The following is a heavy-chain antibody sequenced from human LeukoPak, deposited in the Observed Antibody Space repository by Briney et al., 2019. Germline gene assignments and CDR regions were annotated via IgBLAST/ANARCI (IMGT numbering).Heavy chain of an antibody. J-gene: IGHJ6*02. CDR3: AKDLGGSGDFWSGYYDYYFYGMDV. Sequence: PGGSLRLSCAASRFTFSSYAMHWVRQAPGKGLEWVAVISYDGSNKYYADSVKGRFTISRDNSKNTLHLQMISLRAEDTAVYYCAKDLGGSGDFWSGYYDYYFYGMDVWGQGTTVTVSS. CDR2: ISYDGSNK. V-gene: IGHV3-30-3*01. CDR1: RFTFSSYA. D-gene: IGHD3-3*01.